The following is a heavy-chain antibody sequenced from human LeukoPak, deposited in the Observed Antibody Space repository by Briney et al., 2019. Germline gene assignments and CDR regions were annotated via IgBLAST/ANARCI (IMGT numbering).Heavy chain of an antibody. D-gene: IGHD5-24*01. CDR2: ISSSSSYI. CDR1: GFTFSSYS. CDR3: ARGSIVTTDGYYYFDY. Sequence: PGGSLRLSCAASGFTFSSYSMNWVRQAPGKGLEWVSSISSSSSYIYYADSVKGRFTISRDNAKNSLYLQMNSLRAEDTAVYYCARGSIVTTDGYYYFDYWGQGTLVTVSS. J-gene: IGHJ4*02. V-gene: IGHV3-21*01.